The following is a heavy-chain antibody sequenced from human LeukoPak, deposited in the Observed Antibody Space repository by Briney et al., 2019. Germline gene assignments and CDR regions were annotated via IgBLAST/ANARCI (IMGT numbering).Heavy chain of an antibody. J-gene: IGHJ4*02. CDR2: INPNTGGT. CDR3: ARETHYYDSSGYYSTFDY. Sequence: ASVKVSCKASGYTFTGYYMHWVRQAPGQGLEWMGWINPNTGGTNYAQKFQGRVTMTRDTSISTAYMELRSLRSDDTAVYYCARETHYYDSSGYYSTFDYWGQGTLVTVSS. V-gene: IGHV1-2*02. CDR1: GYTFTGYY. D-gene: IGHD3-22*01.